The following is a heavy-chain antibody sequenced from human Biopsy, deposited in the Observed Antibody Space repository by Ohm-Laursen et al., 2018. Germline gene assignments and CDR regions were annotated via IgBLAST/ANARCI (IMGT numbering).Heavy chain of an antibody. D-gene: IGHD4-23*01. V-gene: IGHV4-59*11. CDR2: ISYTGYT. Sequence: TLSLTWTVSGGSFTGHYWSWIRQPPGKGLEWIGHISYTGYTSYNASLKSRVTISLDTSRKHFSLRLTSLAAADTAVYYCARGSNEYGGLYFPHWGQGTLVTVSS. J-gene: IGHJ1*01. CDR1: GGSFTGHY. CDR3: ARGSNEYGGLYFPH.